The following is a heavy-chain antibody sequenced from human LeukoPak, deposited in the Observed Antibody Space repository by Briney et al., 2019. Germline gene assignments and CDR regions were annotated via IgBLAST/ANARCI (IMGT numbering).Heavy chain of an antibody. D-gene: IGHD2-2*01. Sequence: KSSETLSLTCTVSGGSISSYYWSWIRQPPGKGLEWIGYIYYSGSTNYNPSLKSRVTISVDTSKNQFSLKLSSVTAADTAVYYCARAPYCSSTSCYGNWFDPWGQGTLVTVSS. J-gene: IGHJ5*02. CDR1: GGSISSYY. CDR2: IYYSGST. V-gene: IGHV4-59*01. CDR3: ARAPYCSSTSCYGNWFDP.